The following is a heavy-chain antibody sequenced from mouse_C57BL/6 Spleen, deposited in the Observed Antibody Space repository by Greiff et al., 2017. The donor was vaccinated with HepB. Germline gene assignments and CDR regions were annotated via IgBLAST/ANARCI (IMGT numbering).Heavy chain of an antibody. D-gene: IGHD1-1*01. Sequence: EVHLVESGGDLVKPGGSLKLSCAASGFTFSSYGMSWVRQTPDKRLEWVATISSGGSYTYYPDSVKGRFTISRDNAKNTLYLQMSSLKSEDTAMYYCARHMYYGSSPYYAMDYWGQGTSVTVSS. CDR1: GFTFSSYG. V-gene: IGHV5-6*01. J-gene: IGHJ4*01. CDR3: ARHMYYGSSPYYAMDY. CDR2: ISSGGSYT.